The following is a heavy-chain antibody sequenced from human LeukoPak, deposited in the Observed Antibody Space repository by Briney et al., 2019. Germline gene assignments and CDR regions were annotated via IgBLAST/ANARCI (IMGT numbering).Heavy chain of an antibody. CDR1: GFTFSSYS. D-gene: IGHD4-17*01. CDR3: ARDGGYGDYVYYFDY. CDR2: ISSSSSYI. Sequence: GGSLRLSCAASGFTFSSYSMNWVRRAPGKGLEWVSSISSSSSYIYYADSVKGRFTISRDNAKNSLYLQMNSLRAEDTAVYYCARDGGYGDYVYYFDYWGQGTLVTVSS. V-gene: IGHV3-21*01. J-gene: IGHJ4*02.